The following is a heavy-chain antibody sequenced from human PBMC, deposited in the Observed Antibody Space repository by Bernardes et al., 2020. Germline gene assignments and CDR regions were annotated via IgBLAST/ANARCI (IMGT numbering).Heavy chain of an antibody. Sequence: GGSLRLSCAASGFTFSSYSMNWVRQAPGKGLAWVSSISSRSSYIYYADSVKGRFTISRDNAKNSLYLQMNSLRAEDTAVYYCARDWEDIVVVVAALREDAFDTWGQGTMVTVSS. CDR3: ARDWEDIVVVVAALREDAFDT. CDR2: ISSRSSYI. J-gene: IGHJ3*02. CDR1: GFTFSSYS. V-gene: IGHV3-21*01. D-gene: IGHD2-15*01.